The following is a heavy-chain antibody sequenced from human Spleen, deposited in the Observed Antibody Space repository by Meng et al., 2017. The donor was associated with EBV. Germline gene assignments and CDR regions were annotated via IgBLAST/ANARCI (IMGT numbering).Heavy chain of an antibody. J-gene: IGHJ5*02. Sequence: GPRQVKPSATLPLPCPASGNPISSFYSWGWIRQPPGRGLEWIGSVNYTRSTYYSPSLKSRVTVSVDTSKNQFSLRLTSVTAADTAVYYCARPFPSWQSPRLDPFGAWGQGTLVTVSS. V-gene: IGHV4-39*01. CDR2: VNYTRST. D-gene: IGHD6-19*01. CDR3: ARPFPSWQSPRLDPFGA. CDR1: GNPISSFYS.